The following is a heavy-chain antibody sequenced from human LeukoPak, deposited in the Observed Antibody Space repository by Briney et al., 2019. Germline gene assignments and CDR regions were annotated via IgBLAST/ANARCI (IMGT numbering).Heavy chain of an antibody. CDR1: GYTFTGYY. CDR2: INPNSGGT. Sequence: ASVKVSCKASGYTFTGYYMHWVRQAPGQGLEWMGWINPNSGGTNYAQKFQGRVTMTRDTSISTAYMELSRLRSDDTAVYYCARDTGMGIYDILTGYHIGYFDYWGQGTLVTVSS. D-gene: IGHD3-9*01. CDR3: ARDTGMGIYDILTGYHIGYFDY. V-gene: IGHV1-2*02. J-gene: IGHJ4*02.